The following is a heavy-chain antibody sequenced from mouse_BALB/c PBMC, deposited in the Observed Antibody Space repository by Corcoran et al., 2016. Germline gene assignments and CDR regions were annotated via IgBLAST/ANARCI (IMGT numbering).Heavy chain of an antibody. J-gene: IGHJ4*01. CDR2: INTYTGEP. V-gene: IGHV9-3-1*01. CDR1: GYTFTNYG. CDR3: ARYGDINY. Sequence: QIQLVQSGPELKKPGKTVKISYNATGYTFTNYGINWVNQAPGKGLKWMGWINTYTGEPTYDDDFKGRFAFSLETSASTAYLQINNLKNEDTATYVCARYGDINYWGQGTSVTVSS. D-gene: IGHD1-1*01.